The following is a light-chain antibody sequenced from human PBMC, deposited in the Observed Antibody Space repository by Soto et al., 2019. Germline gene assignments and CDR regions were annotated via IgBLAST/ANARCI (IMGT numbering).Light chain of an antibody. CDR2: DVT. J-gene: IGLJ1*01. CDR3: SSYTSSSTYV. CDR1: SSDVGGYNY. Sequence: QSALTQPASVSGSPGQSITISCTGTSSDVGGYNYVSWYQHHPGKAPKLIIYDVTNRPSGVSNPFSGSKSGNTASLTISGLQAEDEADYYCSSYTSSSTYVFGTGTKVTDL. V-gene: IGLV2-14*03.